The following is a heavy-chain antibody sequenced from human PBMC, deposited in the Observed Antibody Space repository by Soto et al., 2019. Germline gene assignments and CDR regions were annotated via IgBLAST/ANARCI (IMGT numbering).Heavy chain of an antibody. D-gene: IGHD2-15*01. CDR3: ARQCRGVTCHWFVP. Sequence: WKTLSLTCTVSSGSISSTIYSWDWIRQPPGKGLEWIGSIFYSGSTYYNPSLKSRVTISVDTSKNQFSLTLTSVTAADTAVYYCARQCRGVTCHWFVPWGQGTLVTVSS. CDR1: SGSISSTIYS. V-gene: IGHV4-39*01. CDR2: IFYSGST. J-gene: IGHJ5*02.